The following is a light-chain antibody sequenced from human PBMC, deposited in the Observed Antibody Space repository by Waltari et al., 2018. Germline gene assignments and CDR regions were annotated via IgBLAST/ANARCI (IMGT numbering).Light chain of an antibody. CDR2: WAS. J-gene: IGKJ5*01. CDR1: QSVLYSSNNKNY. Sequence: DIVMTQSPDSLAVSLGERATINCKSSQSVLYSSNNKNYLAWYQQKTGQPPKLCIYWASTRDSVVPDRFSGSGSGTDFTLTISSLQAEDVAVYYCQQYYTTPPTFGQGTRLEIK. CDR3: QQYYTTPPT. V-gene: IGKV4-1*01.